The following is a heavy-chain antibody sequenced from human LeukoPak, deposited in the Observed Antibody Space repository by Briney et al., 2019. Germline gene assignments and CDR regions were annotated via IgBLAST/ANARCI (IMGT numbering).Heavy chain of an antibody. CDR2: INHSGST. CDR1: GGSISSSSYY. J-gene: IGHJ1*01. CDR3: ARGSNYYDSSGYYGAPPEYFQH. Sequence: SETLSLTCAVSGGSISSSSYYWGWIRQPPGKGLEWIGEINHSGSTNYNPSLKSRVTIPVDTSKNQFSLKLSSVTAADTAVYYCARGSNYYDSSGYYGAPPEYFQHWGQGTLVTVSS. V-gene: IGHV4-39*07. D-gene: IGHD3-22*01.